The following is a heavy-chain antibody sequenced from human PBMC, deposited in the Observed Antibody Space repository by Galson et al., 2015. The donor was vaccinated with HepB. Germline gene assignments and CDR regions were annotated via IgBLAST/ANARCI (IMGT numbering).Heavy chain of an antibody. CDR1: GGSISSSSYY. D-gene: IGHD4-17*01. CDR3: ALPYGDYTENWYFDL. CDR2: IYYSGST. V-gene: IGHV4-39*01. J-gene: IGHJ2*01. Sequence: SETLSLTCTVSGGSISSSSYYWGWIRQPPGKGLEWIGSIYYSGSTYYNPSLKSRVTISVDTSKNQFSLKLSSLTAADTAVYYCALPYGDYTENWYFDLWGRGTLVTVSS.